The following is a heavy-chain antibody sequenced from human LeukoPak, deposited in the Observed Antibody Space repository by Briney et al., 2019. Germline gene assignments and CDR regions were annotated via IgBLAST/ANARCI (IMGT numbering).Heavy chain of an antibody. Sequence: GASVKVSCKASGGTFSSYAISWVRQAPGQGLEWMGGIIPIFGTANYAQKFQGRVTITADESTSTAYMELSSLRSEDTAVYYCASPPPNCGGDCYPSYFDYWGQGTLVTVSS. CDR1: GGTFSSYA. J-gene: IGHJ4*02. CDR2: IIPIFGTA. V-gene: IGHV1-69*13. CDR3: ASPPPNCGGDCYPSYFDY. D-gene: IGHD2-21*02.